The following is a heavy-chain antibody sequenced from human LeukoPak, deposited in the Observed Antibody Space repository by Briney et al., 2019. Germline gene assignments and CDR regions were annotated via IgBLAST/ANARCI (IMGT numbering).Heavy chain of an antibody. CDR3: ARDIGLGEVATPIFDY. V-gene: IGHV1-69*04. CDR2: IIPILGIA. Sequence: SVRVSCKASGGTFSSYAISWVRQAPGQGLEWMGRIIPILGIANYAQKFQGRGTITADKSTSTAYMELSSLRSEDTAVYYCARDIGLGEVATPIFDYWGQGTLVTVSS. J-gene: IGHJ4*02. D-gene: IGHD5-24*01. CDR1: GGTFSSYA.